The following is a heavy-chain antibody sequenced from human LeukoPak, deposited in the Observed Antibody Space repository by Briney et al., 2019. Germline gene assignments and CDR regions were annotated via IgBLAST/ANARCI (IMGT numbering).Heavy chain of an antibody. CDR2: IIPIFGTP. CDR1: GGTFSNNA. CDR3: ARAHNWEGPKGD. J-gene: IGHJ3*01. Sequence: SVKVSCKASGGTFSNNAISWVRQAPGQGLEWMAGIIPIFGTPIYAQGFQGRVTITADKSTSTAYMELRSLRSEDTAVYYCARAHNWEGPKGDWGQGTMVIVSS. D-gene: IGHD1-20*01. V-gene: IGHV1-69*06.